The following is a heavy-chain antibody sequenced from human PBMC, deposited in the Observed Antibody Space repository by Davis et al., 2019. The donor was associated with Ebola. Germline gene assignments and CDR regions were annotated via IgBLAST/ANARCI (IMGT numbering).Heavy chain of an antibody. CDR3: ARDDKVMHFDY. Sequence: ASVKVSCKASGFTFIDYYLHWVRQAPGQGPEWMGWISLNSGSTKYSHKFQGRVTMTRDTSINTAHVELSGLRSDDTAVYYCARDDKVMHFDYWGQGTLVTVSS. D-gene: IGHD3-16*01. J-gene: IGHJ4*02. CDR2: ISLNSGST. V-gene: IGHV1-2*02. CDR1: GFTFIDYY.